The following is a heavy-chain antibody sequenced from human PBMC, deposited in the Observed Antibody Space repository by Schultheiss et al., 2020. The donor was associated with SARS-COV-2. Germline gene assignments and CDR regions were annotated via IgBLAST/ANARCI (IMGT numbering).Heavy chain of an antibody. CDR3: AKKALQMGGGSYFDN. Sequence: GGSLRLSCAASGFTFSTYNMNWVRLAPGKGLEWISVIYSGGSTYYADSVKGRFTMSRDNSKNTLHLQMNSLRAEDTAVYYCAKKALQMGGGSYFDNWGRGALVTVSS. D-gene: IGHD1-26*01. J-gene: IGHJ4*02. CDR1: GFTFSTYN. CDR2: IYSGGST. V-gene: IGHV3-53*01.